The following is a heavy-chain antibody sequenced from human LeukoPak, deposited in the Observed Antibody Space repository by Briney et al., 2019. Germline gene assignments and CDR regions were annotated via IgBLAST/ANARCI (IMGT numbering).Heavy chain of an antibody. CDR3: AHRVYYYDSSGYPNPFDY. CDR2: IYWNDDK. CDR1: GFSLCTSGVG. Sequence: SGPTLVKPTQTLTLTCTFSGFSLCTSGVGVGWIRQPPGKALEWLALIYWNDDKRYSPSLKSRLTITKDTSKNQVVLTMTNMDPVDTATYYCAHRVYYYDSSGYPNPFDYWGQGTLVTVSS. J-gene: IGHJ4*02. D-gene: IGHD3-22*01. V-gene: IGHV2-5*01.